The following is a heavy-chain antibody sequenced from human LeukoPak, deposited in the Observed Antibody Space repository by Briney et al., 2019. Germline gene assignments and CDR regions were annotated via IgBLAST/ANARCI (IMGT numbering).Heavy chain of an antibody. CDR3: AREEQQLADY. D-gene: IGHD6-13*01. J-gene: IGHJ4*02. CDR2: ISSSGSTI. Sequence: PGGSLRLSCAASGFTFSSYEMNWVRQAPGKGLEWVSYISSSGSTIYYADSVKGRFTISRGNAKNSLYLQMNSLRAEDTAVYYCAREEQQLADYWGQGTLVTVSS. CDR1: GFTFSSYE. V-gene: IGHV3-48*03.